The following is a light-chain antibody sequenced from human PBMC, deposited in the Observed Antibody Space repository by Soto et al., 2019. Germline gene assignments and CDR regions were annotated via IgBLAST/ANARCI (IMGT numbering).Light chain of an antibody. CDR1: QTVLYSSNNKNY. V-gene: IGKV4-1*01. Sequence: DIVMTQSPDSLAVSLGERATINGKSSQTVLYSSNNKNYLAWFQQKPGQPPKLLFYWSSARESGVPDRFSGSGSGTDFTLTISSLQAEDVAVYYCQQYYGAPWTFGQGTKVEIK. J-gene: IGKJ1*01. CDR3: QQYYGAPWT. CDR2: WSS.